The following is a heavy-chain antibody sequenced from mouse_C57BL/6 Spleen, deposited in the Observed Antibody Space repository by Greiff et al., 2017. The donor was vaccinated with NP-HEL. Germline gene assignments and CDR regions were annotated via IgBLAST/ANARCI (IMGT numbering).Heavy chain of an antibody. CDR2: FSSGGDYI. V-gene: IGHV5-9-1*02. CDR3: TRDEITTVVPFAY. D-gene: IGHD1-1*01. CDR1: GFPFSRSA. Sequence: EVKLVESGEGLVKPGGSLKLSCAASGFPFSRSALSWVRQTPDKRLEWVAYFSSGGDYIYYADTVKGRFTFSRDKARNTLYQQMSSLKSEDTAIYYCTRDEITTVVPFAYWGQGTLVTVSA. J-gene: IGHJ3*01.